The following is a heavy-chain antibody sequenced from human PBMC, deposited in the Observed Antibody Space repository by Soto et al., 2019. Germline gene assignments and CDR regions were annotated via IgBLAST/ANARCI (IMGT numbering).Heavy chain of an antibody. CDR3: ARDLRGYNDAFDI. Sequence: ASVKVSCKASGYTFTSYGISWVRQAPGQGLEWMGWINTNTGNPTYAQGLTGRFVFSLDTSVSTAYLQICSLKAEDTAVYYCARDLRGYNDAFDIWGQGTMVTVSS. CDR2: INTNTGNP. V-gene: IGHV7-4-1*01. J-gene: IGHJ3*02. CDR1: GYTFTSYG. D-gene: IGHD5-12*01.